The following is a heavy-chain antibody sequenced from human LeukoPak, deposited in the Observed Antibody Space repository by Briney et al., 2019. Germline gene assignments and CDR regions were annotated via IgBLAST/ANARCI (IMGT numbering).Heavy chain of an antibody. CDR1: GGSISSLY. Sequence: KPSETLALTSSVSGGSISSLYWSLIRQPPGKGLEWIGYIYYTGSTNYNPSLKSRVTMFVDMSKNQFSLRLSSVTAADTAVYYCARHRAYSSSSPFDYWGQGTLVTVSS. V-gene: IGHV4-59*08. D-gene: IGHD6-6*01. J-gene: IGHJ4*02. CDR2: IYYTGST. CDR3: ARHRAYSSSSPFDY.